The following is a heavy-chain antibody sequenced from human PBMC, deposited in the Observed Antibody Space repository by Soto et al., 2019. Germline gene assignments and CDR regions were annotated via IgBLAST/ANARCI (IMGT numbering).Heavy chain of an antibody. CDR2: INAGNGNT. Sequence: QVQLVQSGAEVKKPGASVKVSCKASGYTFTSYAMHWVRQAPGQRLEWMGWINAGNGNTKYSQKFQGRVTITRDTSASTAYMELSSLRSEDTAVYYCARRSAVGYRSSTSCSNWFDPWGQGTLVTVSS. D-gene: IGHD2-2*01. J-gene: IGHJ5*02. CDR1: GYTFTSYA. CDR3: ARRSAVGYRSSTSCSNWFDP. V-gene: IGHV1-3*01.